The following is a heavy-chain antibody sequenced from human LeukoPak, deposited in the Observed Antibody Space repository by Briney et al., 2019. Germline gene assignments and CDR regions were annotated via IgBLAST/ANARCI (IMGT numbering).Heavy chain of an antibody. CDR1: GFTFSSYS. J-gene: IGHJ6*02. CDR3: AREYCSGGSCYALAYYYYYGMDV. D-gene: IGHD2-15*01. Sequence: GGSLRLSCAASGFTFSSYSTTWVRQAPGKGLEWVSSISSSSYIYYADSVKGRFTISRDNAKNSLYLQMNSLRAEDTAVYYCAREYCSGGSCYALAYYYYYGMDVWGQGTTVTVSS. V-gene: IGHV3-21*01. CDR2: ISSSSYI.